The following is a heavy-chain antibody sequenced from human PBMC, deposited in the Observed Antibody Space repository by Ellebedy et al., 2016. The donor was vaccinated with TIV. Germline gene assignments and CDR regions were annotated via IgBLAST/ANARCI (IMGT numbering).Heavy chain of an antibody. Sequence: ASVKVSCKASGYTFTGYFVHWVRQAPGQGLEWMGWINSNSGGTNYEQKFQGRVSMTRDTSISTAYMELSSLKFDDTAIYYCARTRGGSSVELDPWGQGTLVTVSS. CDR2: INSNSGGT. D-gene: IGHD6-6*01. J-gene: IGHJ5*02. CDR1: GYTFTGYF. V-gene: IGHV1-2*02. CDR3: ARTRGGSSVELDP.